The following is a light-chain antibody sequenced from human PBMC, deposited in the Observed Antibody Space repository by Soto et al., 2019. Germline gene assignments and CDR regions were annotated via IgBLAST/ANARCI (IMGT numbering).Light chain of an antibody. J-gene: IGKJ1*01. V-gene: IGKV3-15*01. CDR1: QSVSSN. CDR2: GAS. CDR3: QQYNNWPLWT. Sequence: EIVMTPSPATLSVSPGERATLSCRARQSVSSNLAWYQQKPGQAPRLLIYGASTRATGIPARFSGSGSGTEFTLTISSLQAEDVAVYYCQQYNNWPLWTFGQGTKVEIK.